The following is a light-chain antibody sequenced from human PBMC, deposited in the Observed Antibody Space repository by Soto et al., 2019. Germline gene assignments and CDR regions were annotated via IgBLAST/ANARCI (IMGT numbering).Light chain of an antibody. CDR3: SSYRMVTGV. J-gene: IGLJ3*02. CDR2: EVT. CDR1: SADIGGYNY. Sequence: QSALTQPASVSGSPGQSITISCTGTSADIGGYNYVSWYQQHPGKAPRLIIFEVTNRPSGVSTRFSGSKSGNTASLTISGLQAEDEADYYCSSYRMVTGVFGGGTQLTVL. V-gene: IGLV2-14*01.